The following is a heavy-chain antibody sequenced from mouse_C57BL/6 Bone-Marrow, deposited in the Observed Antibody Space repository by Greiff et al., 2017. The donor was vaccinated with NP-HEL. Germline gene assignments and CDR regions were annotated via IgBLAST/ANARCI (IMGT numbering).Heavy chain of an antibody. D-gene: IGHD1-1*01. Sequence: DVKLVESEGGLVQPGSSMKLSCTASGFTFSDYYMAWVRQVPEKGLEWVANINYDGSSTYYLDSLKSRFIISRDNAKNILYLQMSSLKSEDTATYYCARDCYGSSYWYFDVWGTGTTVTVSS. CDR2: INYDGSST. CDR1: GFTFSDYY. V-gene: IGHV5-16*01. CDR3: ARDCYGSSYWYFDV. J-gene: IGHJ1*03.